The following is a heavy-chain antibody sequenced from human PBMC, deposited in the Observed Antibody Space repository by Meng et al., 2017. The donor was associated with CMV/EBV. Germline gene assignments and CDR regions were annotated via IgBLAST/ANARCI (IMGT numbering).Heavy chain of an antibody. CDR1: GGSVSSGSYY. D-gene: IGHD2-2*01. Sequence: SETLSLTCTVSGGSVSSGSYYWSWIRQPPGKGLEWIGYIYYSGSTNYNPSHKSRVTISVDTSKNQFSLKLSSVTAADTAVYYCARESVVVPAAMIIKQPDYYYYGMDVWGQGTTVTVSS. CDR3: ARESVVVPAAMIIKQPDYYYYGMDV. CDR2: IYYSGST. V-gene: IGHV4-61*01. J-gene: IGHJ6*02.